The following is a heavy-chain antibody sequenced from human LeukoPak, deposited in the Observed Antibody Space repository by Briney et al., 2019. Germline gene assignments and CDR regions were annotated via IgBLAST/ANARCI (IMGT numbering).Heavy chain of an antibody. CDR2: ISTYNGNT. CDR3: ARDYVWGSYRYFDF. V-gene: IGHV1-18*04. Sequence: ASVKVSRKPSVYTFTSSGISWVRQAPAQALEWMAWISTYNGNTNYAQKLQGRVTMTTDTSTRTAYMELRSLRSDDKAVDYCARDYVWGSYRYFDFWGQGTLVIVSS. J-gene: IGHJ4*02. CDR1: VYTFTSSG. D-gene: IGHD3-16*02.